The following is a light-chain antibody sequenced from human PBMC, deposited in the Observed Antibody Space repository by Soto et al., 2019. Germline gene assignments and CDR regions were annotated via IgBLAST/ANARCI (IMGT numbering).Light chain of an antibody. Sequence: QSVLTQPPSVSGAPGQRVTISCTGSSSNIGAGYGVHWYQQLPGAAPKLLIYCNSNRPSGVPDRFSGSQSGTSASLAITGLQAEDEADYYCQSYDSSLSASVVFGGGTKLTVL. V-gene: IGLV1-40*01. CDR3: QSYDSSLSASVV. J-gene: IGLJ2*01. CDR1: SSNIGAGYG. CDR2: CNS.